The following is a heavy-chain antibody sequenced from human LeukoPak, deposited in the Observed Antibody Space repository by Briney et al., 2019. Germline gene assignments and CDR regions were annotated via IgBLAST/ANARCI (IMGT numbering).Heavy chain of an antibody. CDR3: ARDASWRRDGYNP. D-gene: IGHD5-24*01. CDR2: VYTSGST. J-gene: IGHJ4*02. Sequence: SQTLSLTCTVSGGSISSGSYYWSWIRQPAGKGLEWIGRVYTSGSTNYNPSLKSRVTISVDTSKNQFSLKLSSVTAADTAVYYCARDASWRRDGYNPWGQGTLVTVSS. V-gene: IGHV4-61*02. CDR1: GGSISSGSYY.